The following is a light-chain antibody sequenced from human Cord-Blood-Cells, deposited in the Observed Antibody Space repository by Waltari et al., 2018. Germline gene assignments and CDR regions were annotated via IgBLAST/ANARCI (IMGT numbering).Light chain of an antibody. Sequence: TLSCRASQSVSSSYLAWYQQKPGQAPRLLIYGASSRATGIPDRFSGSGSGTDFTLTISRLEPEDFAVYYCQQYGSSPRTFGQGTKLEIK. V-gene: IGKV3-20*01. CDR3: QQYGSSPRT. CDR2: GAS. CDR1: QSVSSSY. J-gene: IGKJ2*01.